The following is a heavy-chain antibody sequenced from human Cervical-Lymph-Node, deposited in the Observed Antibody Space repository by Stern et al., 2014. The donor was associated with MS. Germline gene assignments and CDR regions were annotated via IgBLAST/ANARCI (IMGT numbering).Heavy chain of an antibody. D-gene: IGHD3-10*01. V-gene: IGHV3-30*18. CDR2: ISSDGSHD. Sequence: VQLVQSGGGVVQPGRSLRLSCAASGFTFSSHGMHWVRQAPGKGLEWVALISSDGSHDYYADSVQGRFTVSRDNSKNTLYLQIHSLRADDTAVYYCAKDSTFYEGSASGAGDYWGQGTLVTVSS. J-gene: IGHJ4*02. CDR1: GFTFSSHG. CDR3: AKDSTFYEGSASGAGDY.